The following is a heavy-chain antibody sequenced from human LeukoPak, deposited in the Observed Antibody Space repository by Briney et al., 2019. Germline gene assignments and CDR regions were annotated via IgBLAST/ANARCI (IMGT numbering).Heavy chain of an antibody. V-gene: IGHV3-21*05. D-gene: IGHD3/OR15-3a*01. J-gene: IGHJ4*02. CDR1: GFIFSHYT. CDR3: ARDKDWAFDY. Sequence: GGSLRLSCAASGFIFSHYTMAWVRQAPGKGLEWASYIRSSGGDIRYADSVKGRFTISRDDAKNSLYLQMNSLRAEDTAVYYCARDKDWAFDYWGQGTLVTVSS. CDR2: IRSSGGDI.